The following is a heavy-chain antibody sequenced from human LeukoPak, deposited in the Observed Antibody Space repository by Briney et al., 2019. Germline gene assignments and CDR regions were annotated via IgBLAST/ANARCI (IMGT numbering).Heavy chain of an antibody. J-gene: IGHJ6*02. D-gene: IGHD4-11*01. CDR2: ISYNGINE. Sequence: GGSLRLSCAASGFTFSSYAMHWVRQAPDKGLEWVAVISYNGINEYHADSVKGRFTISRDNSKNTLYLQMKSLRTEDTAVYYCARERTTRPHYYYAMDVWGQGTTVTVSS. CDR3: ARERTTRPHYYYAMDV. CDR1: GFTFSSYA. V-gene: IGHV3-30-3*01.